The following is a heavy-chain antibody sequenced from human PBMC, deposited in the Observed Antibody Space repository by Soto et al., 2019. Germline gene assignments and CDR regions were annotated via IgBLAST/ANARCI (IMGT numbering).Heavy chain of an antibody. CDR1: GFSLTTGVG. J-gene: IGHJ5*02. V-gene: IGHV2-5*01. D-gene: IGHD3-10*01. CDR3: AHRVNMARGPYNYFGP. CDR2: IYWNDEK. Sequence: SGPTLVNPTQTLPLTCSFSGFSLTTGVGVGWIRQPPGRALEWLAIIYWNDEKLYNPSLKTRLTITKDTSKNQVVLTVTDMDPVDTATYYCAHRVNMARGPYNYFGPWGQGALVTVSS.